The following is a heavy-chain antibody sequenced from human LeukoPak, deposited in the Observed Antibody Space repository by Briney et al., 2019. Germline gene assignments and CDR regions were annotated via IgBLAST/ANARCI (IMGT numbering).Heavy chain of an antibody. V-gene: IGHV2-70*11. CDR3: ARTSYSSSSVFFDY. J-gene: IGHJ4*02. CDR1: GVSLSTSGMC. CDR2: IDWDDDT. Sequence: SGPALGKTTQTLTLTCTFSGVSLSTSGMCVGWIRHPPGEALEGLARIDWDDDTYYSTSLKTRLTISKDTSKNQVVLTMINMDPVDTATYYCARTSYSSSSVFFDYWGQGTLVTVSS. D-gene: IGHD6-6*01.